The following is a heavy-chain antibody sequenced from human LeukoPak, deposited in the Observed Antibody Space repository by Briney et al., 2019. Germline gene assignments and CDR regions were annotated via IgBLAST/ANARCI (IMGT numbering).Heavy chain of an antibody. CDR2: INHSGST. CDR3: ARDIRSGDFDY. CDR1: GGSFSGYY. Sequence: SSETLSLTCAVYGGSFSGYYWSWIRQPPGKGLEWIGEINHSGSTNYNPSLKSRVTISVDTSKNQLSLKVSSVTAADTAVYYCARDIRSGDFDYWGQGTLVTVSS. J-gene: IGHJ4*02. V-gene: IGHV4-34*01. D-gene: IGHD2-8*02.